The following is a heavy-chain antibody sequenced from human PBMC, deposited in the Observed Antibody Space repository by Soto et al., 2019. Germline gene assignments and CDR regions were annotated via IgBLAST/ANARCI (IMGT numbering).Heavy chain of an antibody. V-gene: IGHV3-21*01. J-gene: IGHJ3*02. CDR2: ITSTSSLI. Sequence: EVQLVESGGGLVKPGGSLRLSCAASRFTFSTYTMNWVRQAPGEGLEWVSSITSTSSLIFYADSVKGRFTISRDNAKNSLYLQMNSLTAEDTAVYYCARRGTETYGVKGAFDIWGQGTMVTVSS. CDR1: RFTFSTYT. D-gene: IGHD4-17*01. CDR3: ARRGTETYGVKGAFDI.